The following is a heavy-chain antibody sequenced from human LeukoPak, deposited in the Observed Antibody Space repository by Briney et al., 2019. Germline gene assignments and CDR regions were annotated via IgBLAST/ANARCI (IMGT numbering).Heavy chain of an antibody. J-gene: IGHJ3*02. V-gene: IGHV3-48*01. CDR2: ISSSSSTI. Sequence: PGGSLRLSCAASGFTFSSYSMNWVRQAPGKGLEWVSYISSSSSTIYYADSVKGRFTISRDNAKNSLHLQMNSLRAEDTAVYYCARASPGDSDAFDIWGQGTMVTVSS. CDR3: ARASPGDSDAFDI. D-gene: IGHD2-21*02. CDR1: GFTFSSYS.